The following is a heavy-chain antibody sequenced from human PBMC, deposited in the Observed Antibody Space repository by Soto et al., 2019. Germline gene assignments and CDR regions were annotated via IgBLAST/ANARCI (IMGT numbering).Heavy chain of an antibody. CDR3: ARVIGSGWYNWFDP. Sequence: TLSLTCTVSGGSISSYYWSWIRQPPGKGLEWIGYIYYSGSTNYNPSLKSRVTISVDTSKNQFSLKLSSVTAADTAVYYCARVIGSGWYNWFDPWGQGTLVTVSS. D-gene: IGHD6-19*01. J-gene: IGHJ5*02. CDR2: IYYSGST. V-gene: IGHV4-59*01. CDR1: GGSISSYY.